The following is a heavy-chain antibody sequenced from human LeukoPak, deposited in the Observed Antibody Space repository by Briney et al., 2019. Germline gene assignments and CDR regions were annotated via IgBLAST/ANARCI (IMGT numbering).Heavy chain of an antibody. J-gene: IGHJ4*02. CDR3: ASASCSGSSCYSGYFDY. Sequence: PGGSLRLSCAASGFTISPNYMSWVRQAPGEGLEWVSVIYRGGSTYYADSVRDRFIISRDNSKNTLYLQMNSLRAEDTAVYYWASASCSGSSCYSGYFDYWGQGTLVTVSS. CDR1: GFTISPNY. D-gene: IGHD2-15*01. CDR2: IYRGGST. V-gene: IGHV3-53*01.